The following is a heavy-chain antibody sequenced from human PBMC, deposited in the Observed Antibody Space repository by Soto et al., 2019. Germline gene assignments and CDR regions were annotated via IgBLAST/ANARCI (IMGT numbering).Heavy chain of an antibody. Sequence: EVQLLESGGGLVQPGGSLRLSCAASGFPLSTYGMTWVRQAPGKGLEWVSAITGTGGNTYYVDSVKGRFTSSRDNSKKTLYLQVISLRVEDTAVYYCARIRGYWYGLDVWGQGTTVTVSS. CDR3: ARIRGYWYGLDV. J-gene: IGHJ6*02. V-gene: IGHV3-23*01. CDR1: GFPLSTYG. CDR2: ITGTGGNT.